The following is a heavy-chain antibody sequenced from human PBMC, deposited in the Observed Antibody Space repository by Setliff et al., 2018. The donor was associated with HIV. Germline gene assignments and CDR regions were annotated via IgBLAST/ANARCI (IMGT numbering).Heavy chain of an antibody. CDR1: GFTFSDYF. D-gene: IGHD3-10*01. CDR2: INHGGRT. V-gene: IGHV4-34*08. J-gene: IGHJ4*02. CDR3: AGPYYYGLGNIT. Sequence: GSLRLSCAASGFTFSDYFMSWIRQSPGKGLEWIGEINHGGRTNYNPSLRSRLSISLDTSKTHFSLRLSSVTAADTAMYYCAGPYYYGLGNITWGQGTQVTVSS.